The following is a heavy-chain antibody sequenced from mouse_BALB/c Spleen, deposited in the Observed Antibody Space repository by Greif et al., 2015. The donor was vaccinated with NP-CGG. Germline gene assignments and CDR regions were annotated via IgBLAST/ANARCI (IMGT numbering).Heavy chain of an antibody. Sequence: EVKLVESGPELVKPGASVKMSCKASGYTFTSYVMHWVKQKPGQGLEWIGYINPYNDGTKYNEKFKGKATLTSDKSSSTAYRELSSLTSEDSAVYYCARPLYDCPYAMDYWGQGTSVTVSS. J-gene: IGHJ4*01. CDR3: ARPLYDCPYAMDY. CDR1: GYTFTSYV. CDR2: INPYNDGT. D-gene: IGHD2-4*01. V-gene: IGHV1-14*01.